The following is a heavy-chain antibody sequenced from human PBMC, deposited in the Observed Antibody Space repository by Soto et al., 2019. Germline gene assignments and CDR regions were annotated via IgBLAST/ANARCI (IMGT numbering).Heavy chain of an antibody. J-gene: IGHJ4*02. D-gene: IGHD1-26*01. CDR1: RFTFSTYE. CDR3: AKASGGSYPGSRVFDF. CDR2: ISTSGSTV. Sequence: EVQLVESGGALVQPGGSLRLSCAASRFTFSTYEMNWVRQAPGKGLEWVSYISTSGSTVYYADSVKGRFTISRDNTRNSLYLQMNSLRDEDTAIYYCAKASGGSYPGSRVFDFWGQGTRVTVSS. V-gene: IGHV3-48*03.